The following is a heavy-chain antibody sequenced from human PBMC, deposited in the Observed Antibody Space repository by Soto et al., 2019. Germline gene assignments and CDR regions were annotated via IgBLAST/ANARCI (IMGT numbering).Heavy chain of an antibody. V-gene: IGHV3-7*01. CDR3: ATSSDTGYIFDF. Sequence: PVGSLRLSCAASGFAFSTYWMSWVRQAPGQGLGWVANIKKDGSEEYYVDSVKGRFTISRNSAKNSLYLQMSSLRAEDTAVYYCATSSDTGYIFDFWGQGTLVTVSS. CDR2: IKKDGSEE. CDR1: GFAFSTYW. J-gene: IGHJ4*02. D-gene: IGHD3-9*01.